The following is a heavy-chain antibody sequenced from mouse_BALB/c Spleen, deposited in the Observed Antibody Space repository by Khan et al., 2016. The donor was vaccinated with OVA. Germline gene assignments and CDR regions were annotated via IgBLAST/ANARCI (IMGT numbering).Heavy chain of an antibody. J-gene: IGHJ3*01. V-gene: IGHV1-26*01. Sequence: VRLQQSGPDLVKPGASVKISCKASGYSFTLYYMSWVKQSHGKSLEWIGRVNPNTDNINYNQEFKGKAILTVDKSSHPAYMELRSLTSEDSAVYFCARGYDFFASWGQGTLVTVSA. CDR2: VNPNTDNI. CDR3: ARGYDFFAS. D-gene: IGHD2-14*01. CDR1: GYSFTLYY.